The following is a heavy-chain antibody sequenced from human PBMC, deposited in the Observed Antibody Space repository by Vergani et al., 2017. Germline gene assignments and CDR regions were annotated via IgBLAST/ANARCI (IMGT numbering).Heavy chain of an antibody. CDR3: ARDCSSTSCSDYYYYYGMDV. D-gene: IGHD2-2*01. J-gene: IGHJ6*02. Sequence: EVQLLESGGGLVQPGGSLRLSCAASGFTFSSYAMNWVRQAPGKGLEWVSSISSSSSYIYYADSVKGRFTISRDNAKNSLYLQMNSLRAEDTAVYYCARDCSSTSCSDYYYYYGMDVWGQGTTVTVSS. V-gene: IGHV3-21*01. CDR1: GFTFSSYA. CDR2: ISSSSSYI.